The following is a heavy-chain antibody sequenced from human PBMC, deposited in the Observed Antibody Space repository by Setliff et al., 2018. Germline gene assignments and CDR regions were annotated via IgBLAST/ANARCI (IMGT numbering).Heavy chain of an antibody. CDR2: IYTSGST. Sequence: SETLSLTCTVSGGSISSYYWSWIRQPAGKGLEWIGRIYTSGSTNYNPPLKSRVTMSVDTSKNQFSLKLSSVTAADTAVYYCAREKGNREAPELRGLYYYYMDVWGKGTTVTVSS. V-gene: IGHV4-4*07. CDR1: GGSISSYY. CDR3: AREKGNREAPELRGLYYYYMDV. D-gene: IGHD3-10*01. J-gene: IGHJ6*03.